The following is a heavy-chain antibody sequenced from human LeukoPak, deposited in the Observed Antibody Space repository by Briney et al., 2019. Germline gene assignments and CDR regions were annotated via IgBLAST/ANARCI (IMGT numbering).Heavy chain of an antibody. Sequence: SETLSLTCTVSGGSISSYYWNWIRQPPGKGLEWIGYIYYSGSTNYDPSLKSRVIISVDTSKNQFSLKLSSVTAADTAVYYCARTRYYYNSRSYGAPYYFDYWGQGTLVTVSS. CDR1: GGSISSYY. CDR2: IYYSGST. J-gene: IGHJ4*02. CDR3: ARTRYYYNSRSYGAPYYFDY. V-gene: IGHV4-59*01. D-gene: IGHD3-10*01.